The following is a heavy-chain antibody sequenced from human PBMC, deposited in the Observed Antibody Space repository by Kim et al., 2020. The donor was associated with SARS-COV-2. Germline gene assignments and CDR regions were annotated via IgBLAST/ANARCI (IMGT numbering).Heavy chain of an antibody. V-gene: IGHV6-1*01. Sequence: SQTLSLTCAISGDSVSSKNASWHWVRQSPSRGLEWLGRTFYRSKWYNEYALSVKSRITINPDTSKNQFSLQLNSVTPEDTALYYCAREDYGGDSRGFDYWGQGTLVTVSS. D-gene: IGHD2-21*02. CDR2: TFYRSKWYN. J-gene: IGHJ4*02. CDR3: AREDYGGDSRGFDY. CDR1: GDSVSSKNAS.